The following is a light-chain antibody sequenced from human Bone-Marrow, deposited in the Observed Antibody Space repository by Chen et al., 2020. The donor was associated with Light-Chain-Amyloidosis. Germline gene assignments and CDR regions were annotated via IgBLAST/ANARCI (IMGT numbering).Light chain of an antibody. CDR3: QVLDRSSDRPV. V-gene: IGLV3-21*02. Sequence: SYVLTQPSSVSVAPGQTATIACGGNNIGSTSVHWYQQTPGQAPLLVVYDDSDRPSGIPERLSGSISGNTATLTISRVEAGDEADYYCQVLDRSSDRPVFGGGTKLTVL. CDR2: DDS. CDR1: NIGSTS. J-gene: IGLJ3*02.